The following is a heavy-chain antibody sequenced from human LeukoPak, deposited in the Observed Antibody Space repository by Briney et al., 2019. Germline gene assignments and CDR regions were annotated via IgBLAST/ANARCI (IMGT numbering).Heavy chain of an antibody. CDR3: ARGPYYYDSSGYIDY. D-gene: IGHD3-22*01. CDR1: GESFSGYF. Sequence: SETLSLTCAVYGESFSGYFWSWIRQPPGKGLEWIGEINHSGYTNYNPSLKSRVTISVDTSKNQFSLKLSSVTAADTAVYYCARGPYYYDSSGYIDYWGQGTLVTVSS. CDR2: INHSGYT. V-gene: IGHV4-34*01. J-gene: IGHJ4*02.